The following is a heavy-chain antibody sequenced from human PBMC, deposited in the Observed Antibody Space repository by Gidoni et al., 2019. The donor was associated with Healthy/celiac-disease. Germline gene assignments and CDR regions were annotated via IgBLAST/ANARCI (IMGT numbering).Heavy chain of an antibody. J-gene: IGHJ6*02. Sequence: EVQLVESGGGLVTPGGPLRLSCAASGFTFSSYIMTWVRQAPGKGLEGVSSISRSSSDIYYADSVKGRFTISRDNAKNSLYLQMNSLRAEDTAVYYCARGSRDGYIVGYYYYYGMDVWGQGTTVTVSS. CDR3: ARGSRDGYIVGYYYYYGMDV. CDR1: GFTFSSYI. V-gene: IGHV3-21*01. D-gene: IGHD5-12*01. CDR2: ISRSSSDI.